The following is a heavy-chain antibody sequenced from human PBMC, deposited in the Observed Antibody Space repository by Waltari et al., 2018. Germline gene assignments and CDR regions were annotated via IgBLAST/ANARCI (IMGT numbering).Heavy chain of an antibody. D-gene: IGHD3-10*01. CDR2: INAGNGNT. J-gene: IGHJ3*02. Sequence: QVQLVQSGAEVKKPGASVKVSCKASGYTFTSYAMHWVRQAPGQRLEWMGWINAGNGNTKYSQKFQGRVTITRDTSASTAYMELSSLRSEDTAVYYCAREDLTMVRGVISADAFDIWGQGTMVIVSS. CDR3: AREDLTMVRGVISADAFDI. V-gene: IGHV1-3*01. CDR1: GYTFTSYA.